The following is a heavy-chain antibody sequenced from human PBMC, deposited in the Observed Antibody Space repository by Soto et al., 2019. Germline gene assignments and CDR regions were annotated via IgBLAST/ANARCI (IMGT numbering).Heavy chain of an antibody. V-gene: IGHV1-3*01. J-gene: IGHJ4*02. Sequence: ASVKVSCKASGYTFTSYAMHWVRQAPGQRLEWMGWINAGNGNTKYSQKFQGRVTITRDTSASTAYMELSSLRSEDTAVYYCARHSSWYSYFDYWGQGTLVTVSS. D-gene: IGHD6-13*01. CDR3: ARHSSWYSYFDY. CDR2: INAGNGNT. CDR1: GYTFTSYA.